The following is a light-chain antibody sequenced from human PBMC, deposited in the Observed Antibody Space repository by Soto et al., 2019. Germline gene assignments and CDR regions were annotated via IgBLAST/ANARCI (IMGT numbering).Light chain of an antibody. CDR3: CQRNRYPIT. J-gene: IGKJ5*01. Sequence: DIHLTQSPSSLSASVGDRVTITCLASQSSGTVMSWYERKPGKAPNSLIYATSTVQSVVPSSFSGFRSSAEVTHTISILRPEEAAAYDCCQRNRYPITFGQGTRLEIK. CDR2: ATS. CDR1: QSSGTV. V-gene: IGKV1-17*01.